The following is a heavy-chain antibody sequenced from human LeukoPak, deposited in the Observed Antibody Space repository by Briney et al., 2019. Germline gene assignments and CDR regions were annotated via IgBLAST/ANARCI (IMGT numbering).Heavy chain of an antibody. Sequence: ASVKVSCKASGYTFTGYYMYWVRQAPGQGLEWMGWINPNSGGTNYAQKFQGRVTMTRDTSISTAYMELSRLRSDDTAVYYCAREEMRGDYADIDYWGQGTLVTVSS. CDR1: GYTFTGYY. D-gene: IGHD4-17*01. CDR3: AREEMRGDYADIDY. V-gene: IGHV1-2*02. J-gene: IGHJ4*02. CDR2: INPNSGGT.